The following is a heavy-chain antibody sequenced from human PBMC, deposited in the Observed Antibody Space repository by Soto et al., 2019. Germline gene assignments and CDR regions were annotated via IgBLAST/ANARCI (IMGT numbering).Heavy chain of an antibody. Sequence: EVQLVESGGGLVQPGGSLRLSCAASGFTFSSFWMSWVRQVPGKGLEWVGNIKPDGSEQWYLDSVKGRFSISRDNAKNSLYLQMNSLRAEDTAVYYCGGGLLVHGALLDHWGQGTLVTVSS. J-gene: IGHJ4*02. CDR3: GGGLLVHGALLDH. CDR2: IKPDGSEQ. D-gene: IGHD2-8*02. CDR1: GFTFSSFW. V-gene: IGHV3-7*01.